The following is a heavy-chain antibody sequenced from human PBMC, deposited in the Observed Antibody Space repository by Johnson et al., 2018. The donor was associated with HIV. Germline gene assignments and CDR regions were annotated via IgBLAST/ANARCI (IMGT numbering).Heavy chain of an antibody. Sequence: VQLVESGGGVVQPGGSLRLSCAASGFTVSSNYMSWVRQAPGKGLEWVSVIYSGGSTYYAASVTGRFTISRDNTKNTVYLQMNSLRAEDTAVYYCARSQVAATSEGAFDIWGRGTMVTVSS. CDR3: ARSQVAATSEGAFDI. CDR1: GFTVSSNY. CDR2: IYSGGST. V-gene: IGHV3-66*01. J-gene: IGHJ3*02. D-gene: IGHD2-15*01.